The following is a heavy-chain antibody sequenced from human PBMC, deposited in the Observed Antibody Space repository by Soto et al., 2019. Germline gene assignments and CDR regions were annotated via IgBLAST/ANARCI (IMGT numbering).Heavy chain of an antibody. CDR3: ARWMYGAWCDP. CDR2: ISAYTGNS. J-gene: IGHJ5*02. Sequence: VQSGAEVKKPGASVKVSCKASGYNFIGYGSTWVRQAPGQGHEWMGWISAYTGNSNYAQSRRDRVTRTTDSSTARAYLELGSLRPADAAVYCCARWMYGAWCDPWGQGKPVTVSS. CDR1: GYNFIGYG. V-gene: IGHV1-18*01. D-gene: IGHD3-10*02.